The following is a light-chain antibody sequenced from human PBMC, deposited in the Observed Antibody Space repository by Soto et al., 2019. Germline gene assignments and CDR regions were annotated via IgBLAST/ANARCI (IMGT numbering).Light chain of an antibody. V-gene: IGKV3-20*01. J-gene: IGKJ5*01. Sequence: EIVLTQSPGTLSLSPGERATLSCRASQSVSSSYLAWYQQKPGQAPRLXIYGASSRETGIPDRFSGSGSGTEFTLTISSLEPEDFAVYYCQQYGSSPITFGQGTRLEIK. CDR3: QQYGSSPIT. CDR2: GAS. CDR1: QSVSSSY.